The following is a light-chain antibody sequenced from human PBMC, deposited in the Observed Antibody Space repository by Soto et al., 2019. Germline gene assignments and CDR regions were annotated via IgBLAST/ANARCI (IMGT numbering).Light chain of an antibody. CDR2: YDS. CDR3: QVWDSSSDLGV. CDR1: NIGSKS. Sequence: SYELTQPPSVSVAPGKTARITCGGNNIGSKSVHWYQQKPGQAPVLVIYYDSDRPSGMPERFSGSNSGNTATLTISRVEAGDEADYYCQVWDSSSDLGVFGGGTKVTVL. J-gene: IGLJ2*01. V-gene: IGLV3-21*04.